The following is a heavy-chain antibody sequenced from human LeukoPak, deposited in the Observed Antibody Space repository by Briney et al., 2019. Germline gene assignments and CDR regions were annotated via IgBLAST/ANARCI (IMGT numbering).Heavy chain of an antibody. Sequence: GGSLRLSCAASGFTFSSYAMSWVRQAPGKGLEWVSAISGSGGSTYYADSVKGRFTISRDNSKNALYLQMNSLRAEDTAVYYCAKVDSSSWYRYFDYWGQGTLVTVSS. V-gene: IGHV3-23*01. CDR3: AKVDSSSWYRYFDY. CDR2: ISGSGGST. J-gene: IGHJ4*02. D-gene: IGHD6-13*01. CDR1: GFTFSSYA.